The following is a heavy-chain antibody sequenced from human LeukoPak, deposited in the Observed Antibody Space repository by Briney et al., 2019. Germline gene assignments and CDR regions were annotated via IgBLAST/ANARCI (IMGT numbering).Heavy chain of an antibody. Sequence: GESLKISCKGSGYSFISHWIGWVRQVPGKGLEWMGIIYPGDSDTRYSPAFEGQVTISADKSISTAYLQWSSLKASDTAMYYCARPPVAGTINTKDAFDIWGQGTMVTVSS. CDR3: ARPPVAGTINTKDAFDI. CDR1: GYSFISHW. V-gene: IGHV5-51*01. D-gene: IGHD6-19*01. CDR2: IYPGDSDT. J-gene: IGHJ3*02.